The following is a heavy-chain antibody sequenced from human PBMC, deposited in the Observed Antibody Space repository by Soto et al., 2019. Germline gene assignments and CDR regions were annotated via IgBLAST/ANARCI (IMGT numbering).Heavy chain of an antibody. D-gene: IGHD3-3*01. CDR2: INHSGST. Sequence: PSETLSLTCAVYGGSFSGYYWSWIRQPPGKGLEWIGEINHSGSTNYNPSHKSRVTISVDTSKNQFSLKLSSVTAADTAVYYCGGVVNGWFDPWGQGTLVTVSS. V-gene: IGHV4-34*01. CDR1: GGSFSGYY. CDR3: GGVVNGWFDP. J-gene: IGHJ5*02.